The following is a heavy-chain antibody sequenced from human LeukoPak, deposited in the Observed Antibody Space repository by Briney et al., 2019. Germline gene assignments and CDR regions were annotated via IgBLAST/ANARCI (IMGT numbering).Heavy chain of an antibody. J-gene: IGHJ4*02. CDR3: ACDRGGSYSAIDY. Sequence: AGGSLRLSCAASGFTFSSYSLNWVRQAPGKGLEWVSFISSSSITIYYADSVKGRFTISRDNAEKSLYLQMNSLRAEDTAVYYCACDRGGSYSAIDYWGQGTLVTVSS. CDR2: ISSSSITI. V-gene: IGHV3-48*04. CDR1: GFTFSSYS. D-gene: IGHD2-15*01.